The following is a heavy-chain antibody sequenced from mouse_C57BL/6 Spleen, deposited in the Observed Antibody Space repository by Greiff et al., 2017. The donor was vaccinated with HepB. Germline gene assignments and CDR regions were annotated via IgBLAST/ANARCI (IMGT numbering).Heavy chain of an antibody. CDR2: ILPGSGST. D-gene: IGHD3-1*01. CDR3: ARGYYYAMDY. J-gene: IGHJ4*01. CDR1: GYTFTGYW. Sequence: VQGVESGAELMKPGASVKLSCKATGYTFTGYWIEWVKQRPGHGLEWIGEILPGSGSTNYNDKFKGKATFTADTSSNTAYMQLSSLTTEDSAIYYCARGYYYAMDYWGQGTSVTVSS. V-gene: IGHV1-9*01.